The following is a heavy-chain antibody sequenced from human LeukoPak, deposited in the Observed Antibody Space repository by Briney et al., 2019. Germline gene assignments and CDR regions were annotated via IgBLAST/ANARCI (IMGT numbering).Heavy chain of an antibody. CDR3: QSDFMTAAGIH. V-gene: IGHV3-74*01. Sequence: GGSLRLSCAASVFTFSSYWMHWVRQAPGKGLVWVSGINYDGSDTRYADTVKGRFTISGDNAKNTLYLQMNSLRAEDTAVYYCQSDFMTAAGIHWGQGTLVTVSS. J-gene: IGHJ4*02. CDR2: INYDGSDT. D-gene: IGHD6-13*01. CDR1: VFTFSSYW.